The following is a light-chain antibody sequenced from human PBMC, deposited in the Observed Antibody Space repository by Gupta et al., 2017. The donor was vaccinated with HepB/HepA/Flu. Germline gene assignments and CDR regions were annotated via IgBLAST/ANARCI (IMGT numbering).Light chain of an antibody. V-gene: IGLV1-40*01. CDR1: SSNIGAGYD. Sequence: QSVLTQPPSVSGAPGQRVSISCTGSSSNIGAGYDVHWYLQLPGTAPKLLIYDNTNRPSGVPDRFSGSNSGTSASLAITGLQAEDEAAYYCQSYDTSLGGPYVFGTGTKVTVL. CDR3: QSYDTSLGGPYV. J-gene: IGLJ1*01. CDR2: DNT.